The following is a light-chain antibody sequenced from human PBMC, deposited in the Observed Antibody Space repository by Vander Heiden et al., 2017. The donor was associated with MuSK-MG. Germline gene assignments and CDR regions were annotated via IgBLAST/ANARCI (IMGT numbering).Light chain of an antibody. J-gene: IGLJ1*01. CDR2: KVG. V-gene: IGLV2-14*01. CDR3: SSSTRNIALV. Sequence: QSALTQPASVSGSPGQSIAISCTGTSSDVGGYNYVSWYQHRPGKDPKLISEKVGVRPSGVSDRCSASKSGNNESVDISGLQAEDDADYECSSSTRNIALVVGTGTQLTVL. CDR1: SSDVGGYNY.